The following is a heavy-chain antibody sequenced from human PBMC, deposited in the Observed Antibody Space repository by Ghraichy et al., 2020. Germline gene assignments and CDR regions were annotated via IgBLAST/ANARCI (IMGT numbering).Heavy chain of an antibody. CDR2: IYYSGST. CDR3: ARWASGRPRAFDI. Sequence: SETLSLTCTVSGGSISSYYWSWIRQPPGKGLEWIGYIYYSGSTNYNPSLKSRVTISVDTSKNQFSLKLSSVTAADTAVYYCARWASGRPRAFDIWGQGTMVTVSS. J-gene: IGHJ3*02. CDR1: GGSISSYY. V-gene: IGHV4-59*01. D-gene: IGHD3-10*01.